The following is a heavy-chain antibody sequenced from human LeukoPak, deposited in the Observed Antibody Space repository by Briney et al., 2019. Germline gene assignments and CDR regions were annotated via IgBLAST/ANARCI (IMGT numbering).Heavy chain of an antibody. CDR3: ARDSVGMDV. V-gene: IGHV3-23*01. Sequence: GGSLRLSCAASGFTFSSYAMSWVRQVPGKGLEWVSVISGSGDNTYYADSVKGRFTISRDNSKNMLYLQMNSLRAEDTAVYYCARDSVGMDVWGQGTTVTVSS. CDR2: ISGSGDNT. J-gene: IGHJ6*02. D-gene: IGHD2-15*01. CDR1: GFTFSSYA.